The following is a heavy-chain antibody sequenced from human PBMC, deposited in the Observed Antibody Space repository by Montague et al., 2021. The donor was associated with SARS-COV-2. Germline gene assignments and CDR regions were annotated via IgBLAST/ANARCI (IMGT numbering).Heavy chain of an antibody. CDR1: GDSIMTTNW. CDR3: VRAGGSDNRPPF. J-gene: IGHJ4*02. Sequence: SETLSLTCAVSGDSIMTTNWWSWVRQPPGKVLELIGEIYHDWSTYYNPSLNSRVTMSVDKSKNQFSLELNSVTAADTALYYCVRAGGSDNRPPFWGQGALVIVSS. D-gene: IGHD4-23*01. CDR2: IYHDWST. V-gene: IGHV4-4*02.